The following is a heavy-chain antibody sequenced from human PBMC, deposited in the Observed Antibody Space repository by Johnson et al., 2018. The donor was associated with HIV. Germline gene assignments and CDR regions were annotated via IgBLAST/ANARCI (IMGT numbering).Heavy chain of an antibody. D-gene: IGHD3-9*01. CDR3: ARFDSFDAFDI. CDR1: GFTVSSNS. J-gene: IGHJ3*02. V-gene: IGHV3-53*01. Sequence: VQLVESGGGLIQPGGSLRLSCAASGFTVSSNSMNWVRQAPGKGLEWVSVFYSDGVPSYADPLKGRFTISRDNSKNTLYLQMNSLRAEDTAGYYCARFDSFDAFDIWGQGTMVTVSS. CDR2: FYSDGVP.